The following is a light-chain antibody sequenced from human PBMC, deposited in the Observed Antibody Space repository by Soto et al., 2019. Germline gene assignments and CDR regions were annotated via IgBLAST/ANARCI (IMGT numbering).Light chain of an antibody. CDR3: CSYAGSYPFV. CDR2: DVD. J-gene: IGLJ1*01. CDR1: SSDVVGYNY. Sequence: QSVLTQPRSVSGSPGQSVTISCTGTSSDVVGYNYVSWYQHHPGKAPKLMIYDVDKRPSGVPGRFSGSKSGNTASLTISGLQAEDEADYYCCSYAGSYPFVFGTGTKLTVL. V-gene: IGLV2-11*01.